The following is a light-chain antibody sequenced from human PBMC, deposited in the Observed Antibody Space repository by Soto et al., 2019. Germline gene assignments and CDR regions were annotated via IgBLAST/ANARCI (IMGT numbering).Light chain of an antibody. CDR3: QHYNNWPRT. J-gene: IGKJ1*01. CDR2: GAS. Sequence: EIVMTKSPATLSVSPGERATLSGRASQSFSSNIAWYQQKPGQAPRLLIYGASTRATGIPARFSGSGSGTEFTLTISSLQSEDFAVYYCQHYNNWPRTFGQGTKVEIK. CDR1: QSFSSN. V-gene: IGKV3-15*01.